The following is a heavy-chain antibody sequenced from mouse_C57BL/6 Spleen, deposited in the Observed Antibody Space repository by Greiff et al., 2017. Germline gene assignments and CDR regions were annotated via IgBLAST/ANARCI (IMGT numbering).Heavy chain of an antibody. CDR1: GFTFSDYY. V-gene: IGHV5-16*01. J-gene: IGHJ4*01. D-gene: IGHD2-1*01. CDR3: ARASLLFYYAMDY. Sequence: EVKLVESEGGLVQPGSSMKLSCTASGFTFSDYYMAWVRQVPEKGLEWVANINYDGSSTYYLDSLKSRFIISRDNAKNILYLQMSSLKSEDTATYYCARASLLFYYAMDYWGQGTSVTVSA. CDR2: INYDGSST.